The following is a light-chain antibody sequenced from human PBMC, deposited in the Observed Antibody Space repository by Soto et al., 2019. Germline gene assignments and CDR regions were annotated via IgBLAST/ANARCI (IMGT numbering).Light chain of an antibody. Sequence: EIVLTQSPGTLSLSPGERVSLSCRASQSVSRSYLAWYQQKPGQAPSLLIYGASSRATGIPDRFSGSGSGTDFTVTISRLEPEDFAVYYCQQYGSSPYTFGRGTNVEIK. V-gene: IGKV3-20*01. CDR3: QQYGSSPYT. CDR1: QSVSRSY. J-gene: IGKJ2*01. CDR2: GAS.